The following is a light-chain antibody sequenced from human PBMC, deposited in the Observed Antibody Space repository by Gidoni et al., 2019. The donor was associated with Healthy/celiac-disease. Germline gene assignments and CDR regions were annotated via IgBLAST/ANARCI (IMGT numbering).Light chain of an antibody. J-gene: IGKJ3*01. CDR2: GAS. Sequence: EIVMTQSPATLSVSPGERATLSCRFSQSVSSNLAWYQQKPGQAPRLLIYGASTRATGIPARFSGSGSGTEFTLTISSLQSEDFAVYYCQQYNNWPFTFGPGAKVDIK. CDR1: QSVSSN. V-gene: IGKV3-15*01. CDR3: QQYNNWPFT.